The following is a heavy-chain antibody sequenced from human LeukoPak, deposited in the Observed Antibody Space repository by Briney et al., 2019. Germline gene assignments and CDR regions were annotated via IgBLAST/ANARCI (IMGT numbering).Heavy chain of an antibody. CDR3: ARHRGTAYSSSWYNWFDP. CDR2: IYTSGST. V-gene: IGHV4-4*07. J-gene: IGHJ5*02. Sequence: PSVTLSFKCSVSGFSISSYYWSWIRKPAGQELEWCGNIYTSGSTNYHPSLKSRVTISIDTSKTAFSLQLSSVTDALPGVYYWARHRGTAYSSSWYNWFDPWGQGTLVTVSS. D-gene: IGHD6-13*01. CDR1: GFSISSYY.